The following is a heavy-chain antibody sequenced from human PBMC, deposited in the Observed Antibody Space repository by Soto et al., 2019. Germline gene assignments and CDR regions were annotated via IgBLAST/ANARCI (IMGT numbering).Heavy chain of an antibody. CDR3: ARAVAGARTDAFDI. CDR1: GGSISSYY. V-gene: IGHV4-59*01. J-gene: IGHJ3*02. CDR2: IYYSGST. Sequence: PSETLSLTCTVSGGSISSYYWSWIRQPPGKGPEWIGYIYYSGSTNYNPSLKSRVTISVDTSKNQFSLKLSSVTAADTAVYYCARAVAGARTDAFDIWGQGTMVTVSS. D-gene: IGHD6-19*01.